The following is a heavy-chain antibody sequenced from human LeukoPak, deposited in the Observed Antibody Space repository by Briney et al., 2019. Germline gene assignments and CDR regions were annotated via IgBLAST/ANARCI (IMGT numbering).Heavy chain of an antibody. CDR3: ARGLWSGYSPLNYFDY. J-gene: IGHJ4*02. D-gene: IGHD3-3*01. CDR2: IIPIFGTA. CDR1: GGTFSSYA. V-gene: IGHV1-69*05. Sequence: EASVKVSCKASGGTFSSYAISWVRQAPGQGLEWMGGIIPIFGTANYAQKFQGRVTITTDESTSTAYMELSSLRSEDTAVYYCARGLWSGYSPLNYFDYWGQGTLVTVSS.